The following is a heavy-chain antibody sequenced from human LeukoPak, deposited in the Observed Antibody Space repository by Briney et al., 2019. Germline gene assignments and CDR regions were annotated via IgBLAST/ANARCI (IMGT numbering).Heavy chain of an antibody. V-gene: IGHV1-2*02. J-gene: IGHJ4*02. CDR2: INPNSGGT. CDR3: AREGEPTDYFDY. D-gene: IGHD1-26*01. CDR1: GYTFTGYY. Sequence: VSVKVSCKASGYTFTGYYMHWVRQAPGQGLEWMGWINPNSGGTNYAQKFQGRVTMTRDTSISTAYMELSRLRSDDTAVYYCAREGEPTDYFDYWGQGTLVTVSS.